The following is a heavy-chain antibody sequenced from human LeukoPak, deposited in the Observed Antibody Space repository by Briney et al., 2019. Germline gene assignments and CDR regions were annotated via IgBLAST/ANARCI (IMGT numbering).Heavy chain of an antibody. Sequence: ASVKVSCKASGYTFTSYDINWVRQATGQGLEWMGWMNPNSGNTGYAQKFQGRVTITADKSTSTAYMELSSLRSEDTAVYYCARETTVTTRSHCYYYYYMDVWGKGTTVTISS. J-gene: IGHJ6*03. CDR3: ARETTVTTRSHCYYYYYMDV. CDR1: GYTFTSYD. D-gene: IGHD4-17*01. V-gene: IGHV1-8*01. CDR2: MNPNSGNT.